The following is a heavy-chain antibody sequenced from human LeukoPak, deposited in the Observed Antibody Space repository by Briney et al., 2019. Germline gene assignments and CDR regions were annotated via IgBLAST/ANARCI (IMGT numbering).Heavy chain of an antibody. Sequence: GGSLRLSCAASGFTFSSYSMNWVRQAPGKGLEWVSSISSSSSYIYYADSVKGRFTISRDNAKNSLYLQMNRLRAEDTAVCYCARRIGIAAAGTGFADYWGQGTLVTVSS. D-gene: IGHD6-13*01. CDR1: GFTFSSYS. V-gene: IGHV3-21*01. CDR2: ISSSSSYI. CDR3: ARRIGIAAAGTGFADY. J-gene: IGHJ4*02.